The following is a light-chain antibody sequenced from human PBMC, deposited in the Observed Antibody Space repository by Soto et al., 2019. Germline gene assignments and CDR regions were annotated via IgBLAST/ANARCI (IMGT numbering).Light chain of an antibody. CDR2: GAS. J-gene: IGKJ5*01. Sequence: EIVLTNSPGTLSLSQGEIATLSCRASQSVSSSYLAWYQQKPGQAPRLLIYGASSRATGIPDRFSGSGSGTDFTLTISRLEPEDFAVYYCQQYGSSPFGQVTRLEIK. V-gene: IGKV3-20*01. CDR3: QQYGSSP. CDR1: QSVSSSY.